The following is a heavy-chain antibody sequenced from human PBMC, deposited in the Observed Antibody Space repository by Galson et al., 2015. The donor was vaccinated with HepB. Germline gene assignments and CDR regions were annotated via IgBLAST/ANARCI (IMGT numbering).Heavy chain of an antibody. CDR1: GGTFSSYA. J-gene: IGHJ6*02. V-gene: IGHV1-69*10. Sequence: SVKVSCKASGGTFSSYAISWVRQAPGQGLEWMGGIIPIFGIANYAQKFQGRVTITADKSTSTAYMELSSLRSEDTAVYYCARGRGIVRAARHPYYYGMDVWGQGTTVTVSS. CDR3: ARGRGIVRAARHPYYYGMDV. CDR2: IIPIFGIA. D-gene: IGHD6-6*01.